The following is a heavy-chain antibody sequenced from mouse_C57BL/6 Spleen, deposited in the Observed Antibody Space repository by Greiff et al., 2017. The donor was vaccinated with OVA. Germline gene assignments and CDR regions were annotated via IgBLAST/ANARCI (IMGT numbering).Heavy chain of an antibody. V-gene: IGHV1-26*01. CDR3: ARIPGGSAY. CDR1: GYTFTDYY. Sequence: EVQLQQSGPELVKPGASVKISCKASGYTFTDYYMNWVKQSHGKSLEWIGDINPNNGGTSYNQKFKGKATLTADKSSSTAYMELHSLTSEDSAVYYCARIPGGSAYWGRGTLVTVSA. CDR2: INPNNGGT. J-gene: IGHJ3*01.